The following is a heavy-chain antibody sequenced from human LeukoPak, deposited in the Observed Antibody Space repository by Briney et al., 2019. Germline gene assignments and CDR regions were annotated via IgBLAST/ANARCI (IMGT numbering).Heavy chain of an antibody. CDR1: GYTFTGYY. CDR2: INTNTGNP. Sequence: ASVKVSCKASGYTFTGYYMHWVRQAPGQGLEWMGWINTNTGNPTYAQGFTGRFVFSLDTSVSTAYLQISSLKAEDTAVYYCARGPYYYDSSGSTSPDYWGQGTLVTVSS. D-gene: IGHD3-22*01. CDR3: ARGPYYYDSSGSTSPDY. V-gene: IGHV7-4-1*02. J-gene: IGHJ4*02.